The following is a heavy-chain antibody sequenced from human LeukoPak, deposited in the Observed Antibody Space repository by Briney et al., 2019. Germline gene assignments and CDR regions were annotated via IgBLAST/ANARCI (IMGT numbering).Heavy chain of an antibody. V-gene: IGHV3-66*01. J-gene: IGHJ4*02. CDR3: ARDPPAVSINTYA. Sequence: GGSLRLSCAASGFTVGNNYMNWGRRAPGKGLDWVSLIFSHGETSYADSVKGRFTISRDNSKNTLYLQMNGLRVEDTAVYYCARDPPAVSINTYAWGQGTLVTVSS. D-gene: IGHD2-8*01. CDR2: IFSHGET. CDR1: GFTVGNNY.